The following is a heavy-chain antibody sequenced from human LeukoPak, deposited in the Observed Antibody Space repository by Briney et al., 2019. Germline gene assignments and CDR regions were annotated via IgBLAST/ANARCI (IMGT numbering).Heavy chain of an antibody. Sequence: PGGSLTHSCAASGCTFSSFACDWVRQAPGKGLEWVSASSGSAFNSYYGDSVKGRFTISRDNSKNTLYLQMNSLRVEDTAIYYCAKRTTSSGWYDLFDFWGQGTLVTVSS. J-gene: IGHJ4*02. CDR3: AKRTTSSGWYDLFDF. V-gene: IGHV3-23*01. D-gene: IGHD6-19*01. CDR1: GCTFSSFA. CDR2: SSGSAFNS.